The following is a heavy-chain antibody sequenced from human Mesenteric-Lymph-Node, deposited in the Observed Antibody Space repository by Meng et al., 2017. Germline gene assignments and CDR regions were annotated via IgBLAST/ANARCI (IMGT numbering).Heavy chain of an antibody. CDR3: ATVILDCSGGSCYGPLHNAFDI. D-gene: IGHD2-15*01. CDR1: GGTFSSYA. J-gene: IGHJ3*02. V-gene: IGHV1-69*05. Sequence: SVKVSCKASGGTFSSYAISWVRQAPGQGLEWMGGIIPIFGTANYAQKFQGRVTITTDESTSTAYMELSSLRSEDTAVYYCATVILDCSGGSCYGPLHNAFDIWGQGTMVTVSS. CDR2: IIPIFGTA.